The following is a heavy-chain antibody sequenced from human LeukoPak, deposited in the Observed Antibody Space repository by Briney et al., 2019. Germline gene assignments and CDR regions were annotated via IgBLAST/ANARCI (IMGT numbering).Heavy chain of an antibody. Sequence: SVKVSCKASGGTFSSYAISWVRQAPGQGLEWMGRIIPIFGIANYAQKFQGRVTITADKSTSTAYMELSSLRSEDTAVYHCASGIAVAGRSGVDWFDPWGQGTLVTVSS. CDR1: GGTFSSYA. V-gene: IGHV1-69*04. CDR2: IIPIFGIA. J-gene: IGHJ5*02. CDR3: ASGIAVAGRSGVDWFDP. D-gene: IGHD6-19*01.